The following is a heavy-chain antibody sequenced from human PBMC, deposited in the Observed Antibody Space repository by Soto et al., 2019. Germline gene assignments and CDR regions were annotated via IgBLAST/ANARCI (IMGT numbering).Heavy chain of an antibody. Sequence: ASVQVSCKASGYTFNSHAIHWMRQAPGQRLEWMGWINAGNGNTYYSEKFKGRVSLTRDTVATTVYMELTSLTSEDTGVYYCARDQSGIGWYVDWFDPWGQGTLVTV. CDR2: INAGNGNT. D-gene: IGHD6-19*01. J-gene: IGHJ5*02. CDR3: ARDQSGIGWYVDWFDP. CDR1: GYTFNSHA. V-gene: IGHV1-3*01.